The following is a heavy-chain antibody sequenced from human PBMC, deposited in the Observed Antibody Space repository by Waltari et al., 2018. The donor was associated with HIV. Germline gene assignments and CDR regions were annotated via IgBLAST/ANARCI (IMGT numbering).Heavy chain of an antibody. V-gene: IGHV4-28*02. CDR2: IYHTGNT. D-gene: IGHD3-16*01. CDR3: VRDWGVATGPFDY. Sequence: QVQLQGSGPRLIQPLQTLSLKCDVSDFSVTDGYFWGLVRQPPGKGREGVGSIYHTGNTDYNPSFAGRLTMSIDTSNNYFSLRLRYVTAMDTAIYYCVRDWGVATGPFDYWGQGTLVTVS. J-gene: IGHJ4*02. CDR1: DFSVTDGYF.